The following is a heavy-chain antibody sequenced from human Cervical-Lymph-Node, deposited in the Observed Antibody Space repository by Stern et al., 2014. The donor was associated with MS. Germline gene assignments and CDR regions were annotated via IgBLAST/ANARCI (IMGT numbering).Heavy chain of an antibody. J-gene: IGHJ6*02. V-gene: IGHV4-59*01. CDR3: ARDVYYYDSSGRPHYYYYGMDV. CDR2: IYYRGST. Sequence: QVQLQESGPGLVKPSETLSLTCTVSGGSISSYYWSWIRQPPGKGLEWIGYIYYRGSTNYNPSLKSRVTISVDTSKNQFSLKLSSVTAADTAVYYCARDVYYYDSSGRPHYYYYGMDVWGQGTTVTVSS. CDR1: GGSISSYY. D-gene: IGHD3-22*01.